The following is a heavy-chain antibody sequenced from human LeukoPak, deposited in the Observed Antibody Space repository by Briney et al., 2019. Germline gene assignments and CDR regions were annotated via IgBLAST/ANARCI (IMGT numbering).Heavy chain of an antibody. CDR3: ARRGYDDSSGYLHAFDI. CDR2: IYYSGST. CDR1: GGSITNSY. V-gene: IGHV4-59*08. Sequence: SETLSLTCTVSGGSITNSYWSWLRQPAGKGLEWIGYIYYSGSTNYNPSLKSRVTISVDTSKNQFSLKLSSVTAADTAVYYCARRGYDDSSGYLHAFDIWGQGTMVTVSS. D-gene: IGHD3-22*01. J-gene: IGHJ3*02.